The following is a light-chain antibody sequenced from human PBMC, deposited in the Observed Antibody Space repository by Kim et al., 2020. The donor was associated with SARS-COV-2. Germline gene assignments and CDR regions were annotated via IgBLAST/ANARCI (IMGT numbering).Light chain of an antibody. CDR3: QSYDSSNWV. V-gene: IGLV6-57*01. J-gene: IGLJ3*02. CDR1: SGSIASNY. Sequence: GKTLTISCTRSSGSIASNYVQWYQQRPGSSPTTVIYGDNQRPSGVPDRFSGSIDSSSNSASLTISGLKTEGGADYYCQSYDSSNWVFGGGTQLTVL. CDR2: GDN.